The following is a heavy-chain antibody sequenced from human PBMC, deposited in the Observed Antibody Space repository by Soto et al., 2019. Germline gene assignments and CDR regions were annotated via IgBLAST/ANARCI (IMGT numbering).Heavy chain of an antibody. D-gene: IGHD3-10*01. CDR1: GGSISSSRYY. CDR3: AKGPTYDYGSGARTYFDY. CDR2: IYYGGST. Sequence: QLQLQESGPGLVKPSETLSLTCSVSGGSISSSRYYWGWIRQPPGKGLEWIGSIYYGGSTYYNASLKSRVTISVDTSKNQFSLKLSSVTAADTAVYYCAKGPTYDYGSGARTYFDYWGQGTLVTVYS. J-gene: IGHJ4*02. V-gene: IGHV4-39*01.